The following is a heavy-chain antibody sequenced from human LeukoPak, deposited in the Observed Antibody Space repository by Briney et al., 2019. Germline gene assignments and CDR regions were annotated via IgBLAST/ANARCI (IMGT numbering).Heavy chain of an antibody. D-gene: IGHD6-13*01. J-gene: IGHJ5*02. CDR2: IRYDGGNK. CDR3: AKDRHSSSWYFDP. Sequence: GGSLRLSCAASGITLSDFWFSWVRQAPGKGLEWVAFIRYDGGNKYYADSVKGRFTISRGNSKNTLYLQMNSLRAEDTAVYYCAKDRHSSSWYFDPWGQGTLVTVSS. V-gene: IGHV3-30*02. CDR1: GITLSDFW.